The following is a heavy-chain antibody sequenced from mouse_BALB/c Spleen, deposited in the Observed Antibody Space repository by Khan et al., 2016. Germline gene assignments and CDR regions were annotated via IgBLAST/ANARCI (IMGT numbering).Heavy chain of an antibody. CDR2: IRNKAGGYTT. CDR3: SSLTGTIAY. Sequence: EVELVESGGGLVQTGGSLRLSCATSGFTFTDYYMTWLRQPPGKALEWLGFIRNKAGGYTTQYSAPVKGRFTISRAHSQSILYLQMNTLRADDSATYSCSSLTGTIAYWSQGTLVTVSA. V-gene: IGHV7-3*02. J-gene: IGHJ3*01. D-gene: IGHD4-1*01. CDR1: GFTFTDYY.